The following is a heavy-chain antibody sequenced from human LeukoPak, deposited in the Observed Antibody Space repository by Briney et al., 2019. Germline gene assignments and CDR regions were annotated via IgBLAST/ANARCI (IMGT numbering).Heavy chain of an antibody. J-gene: IGHJ3*02. CDR3: AKSNGYGLVDI. D-gene: IGHD3-10*01. Sequence: SETLSLTCTVSGYSISSGYYWGWIRQPPGKGLECIGYIYYSDSTNYNPSLKSRVTVSVDTSRNQFSLKLNSVTAADTAVYYCAKSNGYGLVDIWGQGTMVTVSS. CDR2: IYYSDST. CDR1: GYSISSGYY. V-gene: IGHV4-38-2*02.